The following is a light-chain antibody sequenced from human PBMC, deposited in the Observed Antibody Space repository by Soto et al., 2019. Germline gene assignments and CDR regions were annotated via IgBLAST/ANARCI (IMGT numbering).Light chain of an antibody. CDR1: PSVPRN. J-gene: IGKJ1*01. CDR3: QQYGSSPWT. Sequence: EIVMTQFPATLSVSPGERSTLSCRASPSVPRNLAWYQKTSGQHPRLLIYGASSRATGIPDRFSGSGSGTDFTLTISRLEPEDFAVYYCQQYGSSPWTFGQGTKVEI. CDR2: GAS. V-gene: IGKV3-20*01.